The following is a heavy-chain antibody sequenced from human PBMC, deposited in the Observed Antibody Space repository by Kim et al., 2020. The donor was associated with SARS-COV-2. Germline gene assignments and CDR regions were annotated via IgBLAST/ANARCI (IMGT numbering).Heavy chain of an antibody. CDR1: GFTFSSYS. CDR3: ARDGVDSSGYYYGDDAFDI. D-gene: IGHD3-22*01. V-gene: IGHV3-21*01. CDR2: ISSSSSYI. J-gene: IGHJ3*02. Sequence: GGSLRLSCAASGFTFSSYSMNWVRQAPGKGLEWVSSISSSSSYIYYADSVKGRFTISRDNAKNSLYLQMNSLRAEDTAVYYCARDGVDSSGYYYGDDAFDIWGQGTMVTVSS.